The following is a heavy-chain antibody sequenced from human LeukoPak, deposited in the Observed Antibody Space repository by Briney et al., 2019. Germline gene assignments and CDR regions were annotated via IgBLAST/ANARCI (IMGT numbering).Heavy chain of an antibody. J-gene: IGHJ4*02. CDR1: GGTFSSYA. V-gene: IGHV1-69*13. CDR3: ARDRDGGTDY. CDR2: IIPIFGTA. D-gene: IGHD4-23*01. Sequence: GASVKVSCKASGGTFSSYAISWVRQAPGQGLEWMGGIIPIFGTANYAQKFQGRVTITADESTSTAYMEPSSLRSEDTAVYYCARDRDGGTDYWGQGTLVTVSS.